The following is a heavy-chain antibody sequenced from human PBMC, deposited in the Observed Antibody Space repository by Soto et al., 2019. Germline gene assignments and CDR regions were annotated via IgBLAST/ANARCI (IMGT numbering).Heavy chain of an antibody. D-gene: IGHD1-1*01. CDR2: FDPEDGET. CDR3: ARTTSGNYFDA. CDR1: GYTLTELS. Sequence: ASVKVSCKVSGYTLTELSMHWVRQAPGKGLEWMGGFDPEDGETIYAQKFQGRVTMTEDTSADTAYMELSSLTSEDTAMYYCARTTSGNYFDAWGQGTLVTVSS. J-gene: IGHJ4*02. V-gene: IGHV1-24*01.